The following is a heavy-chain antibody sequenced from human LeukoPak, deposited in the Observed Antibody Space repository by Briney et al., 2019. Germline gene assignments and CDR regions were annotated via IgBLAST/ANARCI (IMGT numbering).Heavy chain of an antibody. CDR1: GYTFTVYY. CDR3: ARDSGYGSGSYIIGY. D-gene: IGHD3-10*01. Sequence: ASVKVSCKASGYTFTVYYMHWVRQAPGQGLEWMGWINPNSGGTNYAQKFQGWVTMTRDTSISTAYMELSRLRSDDTAVYYCARDSGYGSGSYIIGYWGQGTLVTVSS. J-gene: IGHJ4*02. CDR2: INPNSGGT. V-gene: IGHV1-2*04.